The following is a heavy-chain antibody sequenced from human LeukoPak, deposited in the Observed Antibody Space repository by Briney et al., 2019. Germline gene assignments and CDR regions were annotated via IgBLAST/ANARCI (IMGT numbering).Heavy chain of an antibody. CDR1: GFTLSSCN. D-gene: IGHD4-17*01. CDR3: ARGAGPYGDYRDY. V-gene: IGHV3-21*01. Sequence: PGGSLRLSCVASGFTLSSCNMKWVRQAPRKRLEWVSSISWRSSDIEYADSVKGRFTISRDIDKKSLYLQMNSLRVEDTAVYYCARGAGPYGDYRDYWGQGTLVTVSS. J-gene: IGHJ4*02. CDR2: ISWRSSDI.